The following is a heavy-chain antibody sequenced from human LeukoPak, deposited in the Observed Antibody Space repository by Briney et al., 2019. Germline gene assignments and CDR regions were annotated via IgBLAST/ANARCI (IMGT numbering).Heavy chain of an antibody. J-gene: IGHJ6*03. CDR2: ISSSSSTI. Sequence: GGSLRLSCAASGFTFSSYSMNWVRQAPGKGLEWVSYISSSSSTIYYADSVKGRFTISRDNAKNSLYLQMNSPRAEDTAVYYCARDVYYYGSGSYYKRSEYYYYMDVWGKGTTVTVSS. D-gene: IGHD3-10*01. V-gene: IGHV3-48*04. CDR3: ARDVYYYGSGSYYKRSEYYYYMDV. CDR1: GFTFSSYS.